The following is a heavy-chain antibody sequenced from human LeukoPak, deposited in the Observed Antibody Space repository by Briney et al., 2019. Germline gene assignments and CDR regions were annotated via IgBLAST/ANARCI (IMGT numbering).Heavy chain of an antibody. J-gene: IGHJ4*02. Sequence: GGSLRLSCAASGFTFSSYGMHWVRQAPGKGLECLAVRSYSGSHKFYADSVKGRFTISRDNSKNTLFLEMNSLTTEDTAVYYCANPDAGGDSTGRPFDCWGQGTLVTVSS. CDR1: GFTFSSYG. V-gene: IGHV3-30*18. CDR2: RSYSGSHK. CDR3: ANPDAGGDSTGRPFDC. D-gene: IGHD6-19*01.